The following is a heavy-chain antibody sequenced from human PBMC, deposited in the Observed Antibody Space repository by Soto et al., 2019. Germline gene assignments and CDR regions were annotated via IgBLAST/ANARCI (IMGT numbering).Heavy chain of an antibody. CDR1: RFIFSDYA. V-gene: IGHV3-30*09. Sequence: QVQLVESGGGVVQPGRSLRLSCAASRFIFSDYAIHWVRQAPGKGLEWVAVISYGGDNKYYAESVRGRFAISRDNLKNTLYLQMNSLNPEDTAVYHCAKARHSTSWYGVEADFWGQGTLVTVSS. CDR2: ISYGGDNK. J-gene: IGHJ4*02. CDR3: AKARHSTSWYGVEADF. D-gene: IGHD6-13*01.